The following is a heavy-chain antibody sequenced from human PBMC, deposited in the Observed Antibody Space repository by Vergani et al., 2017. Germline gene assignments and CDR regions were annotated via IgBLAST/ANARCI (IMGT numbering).Heavy chain of an antibody. CDR3: RGEMDV. V-gene: IGHV3-30*04. J-gene: IGHJ6*04. CDR1: GFIFQNST. Sequence: VQLVESGGGLVQPGGSLRLSCATYGFIFQNSTMHWARQAPGKGLEWVALISNDGRHTYYADSVRGRFSISRDNSKNTLYLQMNSVRTEDTANYYCRGEMDVWGKGTTVTVSS. CDR2: ISNDGRHT.